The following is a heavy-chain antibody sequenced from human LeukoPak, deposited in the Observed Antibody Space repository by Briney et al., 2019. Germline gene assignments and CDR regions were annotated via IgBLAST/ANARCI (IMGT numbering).Heavy chain of an antibody. J-gene: IGHJ4*02. CDR2: ISGSGGST. CDR1: GFTFSSYA. D-gene: IGHD3-22*01. Sequence: GGSLRLSCAASGFTFSSYAMSWVRQAPGKGLEWVSAISGSGGSTYYADSVKGRFTISRDNSKNTLYLQMNSLGAEDTAVYYCAKTLDSSGYYLYFDYWGQGTLVTVSS. CDR3: AKTLDSSGYYLYFDY. V-gene: IGHV3-23*01.